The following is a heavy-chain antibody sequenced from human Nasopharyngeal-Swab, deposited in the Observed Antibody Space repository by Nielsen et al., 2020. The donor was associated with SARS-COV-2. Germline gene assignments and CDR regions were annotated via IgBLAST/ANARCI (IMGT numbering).Heavy chain of an antibody. CDR2: INPNSGGT. CDR1: GYTFTGYY. D-gene: IGHD3-10*01. CDR3: ARERGEAVRGGIYYYGMDV. Sequence: ASVKVSCKASGYTFTGYYMHWVRQAPGQGLEWMGWINPNSGGTNYAQKFQGRVTMTRDTSISTAYMERSRLRSDDTAVYYCARERGEAVRGGIYYYGMDVWGQGTTVTVSS. V-gene: IGHV1-2*02. J-gene: IGHJ6*02.